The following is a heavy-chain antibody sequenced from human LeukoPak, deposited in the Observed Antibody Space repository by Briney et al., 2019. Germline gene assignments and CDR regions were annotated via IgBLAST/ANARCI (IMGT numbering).Heavy chain of an antibody. D-gene: IGHD5-24*01. V-gene: IGHV3-9*01. CDR1: GFTFDDYA. Sequence: GRSLRLSCAASGFTFDDYAMHWVRQAPGKGLEWVSGISWNSGSIGYADSVKGRFTISRDNAKNSLYLQMNSLRAEDTAVYYCAKKGWEDGLDHTPDLLYYFDYWGQGTLVTASS. J-gene: IGHJ4*02. CDR3: AKKGWEDGLDHTPDLLYYFDY. CDR2: ISWNSGSI.